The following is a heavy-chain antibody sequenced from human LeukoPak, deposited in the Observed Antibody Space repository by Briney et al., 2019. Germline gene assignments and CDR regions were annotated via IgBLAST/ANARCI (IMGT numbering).Heavy chain of an antibody. V-gene: IGHV3-9*01. CDR1: GFTFDDYA. Sequence: HPGGSLRLSCAASGFTFDDYAMHWVRQAPGKGLEWVSGISWNSGSIGYADSVKGRFTISRDNAKNSLYLQMNSLRDEDTAVYYCARDYGDYVPFFDYWGQGTLVTVSS. D-gene: IGHD4-17*01. J-gene: IGHJ4*02. CDR3: ARDYGDYVPFFDY. CDR2: ISWNSGSI.